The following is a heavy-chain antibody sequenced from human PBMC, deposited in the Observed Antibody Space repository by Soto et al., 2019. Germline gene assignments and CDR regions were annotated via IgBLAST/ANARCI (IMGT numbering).Heavy chain of an antibody. Sequence: PSETLSLTCTVSGGSISSGGYYWSWIRQHPGKGLEWIGYIYYSGSTYYNPSLKSRVTISVDTSKNQFSLKLSSVTAADTAVYYCARAGAVVVVAARPVGAFDIWGQGTMVTVSS. D-gene: IGHD2-15*01. CDR3: ARAGAVVVVAARPVGAFDI. J-gene: IGHJ3*02. V-gene: IGHV4-31*03. CDR1: GGSISSGGYY. CDR2: IYYSGST.